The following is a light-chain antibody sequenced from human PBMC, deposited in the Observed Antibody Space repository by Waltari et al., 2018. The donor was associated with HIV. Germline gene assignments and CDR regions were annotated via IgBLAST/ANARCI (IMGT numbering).Light chain of an antibody. V-gene: IGKV1-12*01. CDR1: QGVSTS. Sequence: DIQMTQSPSSVAASVGDRVSSSCRPSQGVSTSLAWYQYKPGKAPNLLIYAASSLQSAVPSRFTGSGSGTDFTLTITSLQPEDFATYYCQEAYSFPPLSFGGGTKVEMK. CDR3: QEAYSFPPLS. CDR2: AAS. J-gene: IGKJ4*01.